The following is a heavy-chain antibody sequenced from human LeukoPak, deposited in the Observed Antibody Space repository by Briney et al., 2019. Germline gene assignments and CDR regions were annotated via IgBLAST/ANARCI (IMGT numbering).Heavy chain of an antibody. D-gene: IGHD5-12*01. CDR3: ARGGNRVDIVATDY. CDR2: ISNSGSTI. V-gene: IGHV3-11*01. J-gene: IGHJ4*02. Sequence: GGSLRLSCAASGFTFSDYYMGWIRQAPGKGLEWVSYISNSGSTIYYADSVKGRFTISRDNAKNSLYLQMNSLRAEDTAVYYCARGGNRVDIVATDYWGQGTLVTVSS. CDR1: GFTFSDYY.